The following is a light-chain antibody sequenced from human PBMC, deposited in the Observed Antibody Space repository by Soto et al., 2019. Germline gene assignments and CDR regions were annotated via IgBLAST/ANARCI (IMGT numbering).Light chain of an antibody. CDR1: QSIGIR. CDR3: RNQNNWPPIT. CDR2: DAS. V-gene: IGKV3-15*01. J-gene: IGKJ5*01. Sequence: EIVMTQSPATLSVSPGERATLSCRASQSIGIRLAWYQQKPGQAPRLLIYDASTRATGIPARFSGSGYGTEVTLTISSIHSEDFAVYYCRNQNNWPPITFGEGTRLEIK.